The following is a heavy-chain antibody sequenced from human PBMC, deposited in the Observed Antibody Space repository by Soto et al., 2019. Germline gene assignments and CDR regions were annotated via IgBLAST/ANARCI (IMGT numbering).Heavy chain of an antibody. CDR3: ASGYYDFWSGYSYYYYYGMDV. CDR2: IIPIFGTA. D-gene: IGHD3-3*01. J-gene: IGHJ6*02. Sequence: QVQLVQSGAEVKKPGSSVKVSCKASGGTFSSYAISWVRQAPGQGLEWMGGIIPIFGTANYAQKFQGRVTITADESRSTAYMEMSSLRSEDTAVYYCASGYYDFWSGYSYYYYYGMDVWGQGTTVTVSS. V-gene: IGHV1-69*01. CDR1: GGTFSSYA.